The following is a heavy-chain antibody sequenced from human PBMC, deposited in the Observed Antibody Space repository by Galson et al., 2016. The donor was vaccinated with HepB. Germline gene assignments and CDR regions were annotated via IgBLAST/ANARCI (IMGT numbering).Heavy chain of an antibody. CDR2: IDTSGTIV. V-gene: IGHV3-48*03. CDR1: GFSFSIYD. CDR3: ARARVWGYDFYWFDP. J-gene: IGHJ5*02. Sequence: SLRLSCAASGFSFSIYDVNWVRQAPGKGLEWISYIDTSGTIVSYADSVKGRFTISRGNAKDSLYLQMNSLRAEDTAIYYCARARVWGYDFYWFDPWGQGTLVTVSS. D-gene: IGHD3-3*01.